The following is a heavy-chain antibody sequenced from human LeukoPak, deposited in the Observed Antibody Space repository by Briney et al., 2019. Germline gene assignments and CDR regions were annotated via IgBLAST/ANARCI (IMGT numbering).Heavy chain of an antibody. J-gene: IGHJ4*02. CDR2: IYYSGST. D-gene: IGHD3-3*01. CDR3: ARESLGVETTPE. CDR1: GGSISGSGLY. Sequence: SQTLSLTCSVSGGSISGSGLYWSWFRQFPTKGLEYIGYIYYSGSTDYNPSLKSRVTISVDTSKNQFSLKLASVSAADTAVYCCARESLGVETTPEWGPGTLVTVSS. V-gene: IGHV4-31*03.